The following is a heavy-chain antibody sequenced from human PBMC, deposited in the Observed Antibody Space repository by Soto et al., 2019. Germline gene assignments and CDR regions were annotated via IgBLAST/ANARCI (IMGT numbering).Heavy chain of an antibody. J-gene: IGHJ3*01. CDR2: IKQDGGEE. CDR3: ARVKYESRGPTKYRAFDL. V-gene: IGHV3-7*01. CDR1: GFIFSDYS. D-gene: IGHD3-22*01. Sequence: QLGGSLRLSCAASGFIFSDYSMSWVRQSPAKGLEGVANIKQDGGEEDYVDSVKGRLTISRDNAKNSLYLQMNSLRAEDTAVYYCARVKYESRGPTKYRAFDLWGQGTMVTVSS.